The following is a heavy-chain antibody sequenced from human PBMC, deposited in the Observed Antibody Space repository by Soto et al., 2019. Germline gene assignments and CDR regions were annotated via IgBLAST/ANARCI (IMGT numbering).Heavy chain of an antibody. Sequence: QVQLQQWGAGLLKPSETLSLTCAVYGGSFSGYYWSWIRQPPGKGLEWIGEINHSGSTTYNPSLKSRVTISVDTSKNQFSLKLSSVTAADTAVYYCARMGYGDYNTDYYYGMDVWGQGTTVTVS. CDR3: ARMGYGDYNTDYYYGMDV. D-gene: IGHD4-17*01. CDR2: INHSGST. CDR1: GGSFSGYY. V-gene: IGHV4-34*01. J-gene: IGHJ6*02.